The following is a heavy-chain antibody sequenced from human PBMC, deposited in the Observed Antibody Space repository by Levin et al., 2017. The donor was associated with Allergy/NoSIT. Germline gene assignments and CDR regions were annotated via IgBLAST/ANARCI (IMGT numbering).Heavy chain of an antibody. Sequence: PSETLSLTCTVSGGSISTYYWNWIRQPAGMGLEWIGRITADGSTNSNPSLKGRLTMSLDTSKNLFSLKLTSVTAADTAVYYCARLSPIDPRREDALDLWGQGTLVTVSS. V-gene: IGHV4-4*07. CDR2: ITADGST. J-gene: IGHJ3*01. D-gene: IGHD3-16*02. CDR1: GGSISTYY. CDR3: ARLSPIDPRREDALDL.